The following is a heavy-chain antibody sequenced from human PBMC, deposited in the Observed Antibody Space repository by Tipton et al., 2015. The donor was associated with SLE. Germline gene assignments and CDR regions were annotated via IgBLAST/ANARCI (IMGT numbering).Heavy chain of an antibody. J-gene: IGHJ6*02. Sequence: SGFTFSSYSMNWVRQAPGKGLEWVSSISSSSSFIYYADSVKGRFTISRDNAKNSLYLQMNSLGAEDTAVYYCARRGLDVDTDTWGMDVWGQGTTVTVSS. D-gene: IGHD5-18*01. V-gene: IGHV3-21*01. CDR2: ISSSSSFI. CDR1: GFTFSSYS. CDR3: ARRGLDVDTDTWGMDV.